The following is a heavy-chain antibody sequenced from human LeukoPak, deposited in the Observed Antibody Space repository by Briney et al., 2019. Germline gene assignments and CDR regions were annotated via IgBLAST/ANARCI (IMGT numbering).Heavy chain of an antibody. CDR2: IKHRGRS. V-gene: IGHV4-38-2*02. CDR1: GSSISSDYY. CDR3: ARVVGATTIDY. J-gene: IGHJ4*02. D-gene: IGHD2-15*01. Sequence: SETLSLTCSVSGSSISSDYYWGWVRQPPGKGLEWIGSIKHRGRSYYNPSLKSRVTISVDTSKNQFSLQLSSVTAADTAVYYCARVVGATTIDYWGQGILVTISS.